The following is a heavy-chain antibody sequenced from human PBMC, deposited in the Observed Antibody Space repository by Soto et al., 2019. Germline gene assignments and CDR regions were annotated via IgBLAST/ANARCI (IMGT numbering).Heavy chain of an antibody. CDR2: INPTGGT. CDR1: GGSFSGYY. Sequence: SETLSLTCAVYGGSFSGYYWSWVRQSPGKGLEWIGEINPTGGTNYNPSLKSRVTISVDTSKDQFSLQLSSVTAADTAVYYCVRTRATPASRNLDYWGQGTLVTVSS. CDR3: VRTRATPASRNLDY. J-gene: IGHJ4*02. V-gene: IGHV4-34*01. D-gene: IGHD1-1*01.